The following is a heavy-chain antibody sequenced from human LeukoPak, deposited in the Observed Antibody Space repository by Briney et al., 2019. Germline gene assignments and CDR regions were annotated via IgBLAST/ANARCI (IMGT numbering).Heavy chain of an antibody. Sequence: GVSLRLSCAASGFTFTTYAMHWVRQAPGRGLEYVSAISTDGGGTYYANSVKGRFTISRDNSKNTLYLQMGSLRVEDMAVYYCARYSSGSCYDYWGQGTLVTVSS. CDR2: ISTDGGGT. V-gene: IGHV3-64*01. D-gene: IGHD6-13*01. CDR3: ARYSSGSCYDY. CDR1: GFTFTTYA. J-gene: IGHJ4*02.